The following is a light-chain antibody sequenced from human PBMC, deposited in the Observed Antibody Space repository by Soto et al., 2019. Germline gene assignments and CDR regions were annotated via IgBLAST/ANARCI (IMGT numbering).Light chain of an antibody. CDR1: QSVSSRF. J-gene: IGKJ3*01. CDR2: GAS. CDR3: QHYGDSPPEYT. Sequence: EIVLTQSPGTLSLSPGARATLSCRASQSVSSRFLAWYQQRPGQAPRLLIFGASYRATGIPDRFSGSGSGTDFTLTISRLEPEDFAVYYCQHYGDSPPEYTFGPGTNVDSK. V-gene: IGKV3-20*01.